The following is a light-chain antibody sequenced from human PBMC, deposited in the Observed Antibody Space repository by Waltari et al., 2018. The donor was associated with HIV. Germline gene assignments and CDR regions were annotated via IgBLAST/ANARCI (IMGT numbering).Light chain of an antibody. J-gene: IGKJ5*01. CDR2: AAS. V-gene: IGKV3-20*01. Sequence: VLTQSPGTLSLSPGEEATLSCRSSQSVSSSYLAWYQQRPGQPPRILIYAASNRATGISHRFGGSGSGTDFTLTISRLEPEDFAVYYCQQYGGSLITFGKGTRLDMK. CDR1: QSVSSSY. CDR3: QQYGGSLIT.